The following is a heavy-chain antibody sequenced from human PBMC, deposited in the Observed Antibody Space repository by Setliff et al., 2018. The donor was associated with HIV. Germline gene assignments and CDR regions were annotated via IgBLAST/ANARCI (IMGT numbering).Heavy chain of an antibody. D-gene: IGHD1-1*01. CDR1: GGSINSAYY. CDR2: IYHSGTT. J-gene: IGHJ2*01. Sequence: PSETLSLTCTVSGGSINSAYYWGWIRQPPGKGLEWIGTIYHSGTTYYNPSLKSRVTISVDASKNHFSLKLTSVTAADTAVYYCARDIIARTYWYFDLWGRGTLVTVSS. CDR3: ARDIIARTYWYFDL. V-gene: IGHV4-38-2*02.